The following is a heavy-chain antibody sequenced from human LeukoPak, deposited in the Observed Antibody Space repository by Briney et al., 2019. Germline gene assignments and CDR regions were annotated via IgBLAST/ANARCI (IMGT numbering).Heavy chain of an antibody. Sequence: GGSLRLSCAASGFTFSHFFMNWVRQAPGKGLEWVANIKQDGSEQNYDDSVKGRFTISRNNAQNSLYLQMNSLRADDTAVYYCARSTMTASYYYMDVWGKGTTVTVSS. CDR2: IKQDGSEQ. CDR3: ARSTMTASYYYMDV. CDR1: GFTFSHFF. V-gene: IGHV3-7*01. J-gene: IGHJ6*03. D-gene: IGHD2-21*02.